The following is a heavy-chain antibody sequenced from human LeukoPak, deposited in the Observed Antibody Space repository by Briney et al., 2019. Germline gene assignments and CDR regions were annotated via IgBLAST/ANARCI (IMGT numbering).Heavy chain of an antibody. CDR3: AREDLAAAGFDY. CDR1: GGSISSYY. J-gene: IGHJ4*02. Sequence: SETLSLTCTVSGGSISSYYWSWIRQPAGKGLEWIGRIYTSGSTNYNPSLKSRVTISVDKSKNQFSLKLRSVTAADTAVYYCAREDLAAAGFDYWGQGTLVTVSS. CDR2: IYTSGST. V-gene: IGHV4-4*07. D-gene: IGHD6-13*01.